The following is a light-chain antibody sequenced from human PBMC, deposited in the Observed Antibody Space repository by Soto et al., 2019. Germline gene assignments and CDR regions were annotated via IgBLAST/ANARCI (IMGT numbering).Light chain of an antibody. V-gene: IGKV1-39*01. CDR2: TAS. J-gene: IGKJ2*01. CDR1: QRINKY. Sequence: DIQMTQSPSSLSASVGDSVTIPCRASQRINKYLNWYQQRSGRAPRLLIHTASSLHSGVPSRFSGSGSGSDFTLTISSLQPEDFATYFCQQSFSTPYTFGKGTKVDIK. CDR3: QQSFSTPYT.